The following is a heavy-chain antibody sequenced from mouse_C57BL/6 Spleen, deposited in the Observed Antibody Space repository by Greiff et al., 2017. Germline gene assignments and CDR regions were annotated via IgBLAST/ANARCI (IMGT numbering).Heavy chain of an antibody. CDR3: ARGGNWDALFAD. CDR1: GYTFTSYT. V-gene: IGHV1-4*01. D-gene: IGHD4-1*01. J-gene: IGHJ3*01. Sequence: QVQLQQSGAELARPGASVKMSCKASGYTFTSYTMHWVKQRPGQGLEWIGYINPSSGYTKYNQKFKDKATLTADKSSSTAYMQLSSLTSEDSAVYYGARGGNWDALFADWGQGTLVTVSA. CDR2: INPSSGYT.